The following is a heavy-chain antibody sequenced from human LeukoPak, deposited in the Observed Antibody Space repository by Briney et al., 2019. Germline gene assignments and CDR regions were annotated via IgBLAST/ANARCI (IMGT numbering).Heavy chain of an antibody. Sequence: PSETLSLTCTGSGGSISSSSYYWGWMRQPPGKGLEWIGSIYYSGSTYYNPSLKSRVTMSVDTSKNQFSLKLSSVTAADTAVYYCARVPQYCTGGSCYPTYSFDYWGQGTLVTVSS. V-gene: IGHV4-39*07. J-gene: IGHJ4*02. CDR2: IYYSGST. D-gene: IGHD2-15*01. CDR1: GGSISSSSYY. CDR3: ARVPQYCTGGSCYPTYSFDY.